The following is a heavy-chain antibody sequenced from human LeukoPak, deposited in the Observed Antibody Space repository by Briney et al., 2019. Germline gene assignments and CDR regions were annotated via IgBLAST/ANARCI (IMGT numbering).Heavy chain of an antibody. J-gene: IGHJ4*02. CDR1: GFTFSTFA. D-gene: IGHD1-26*01. CDR2: IKQDGGEI. Sequence: GGSLRLSCAASGFTFSTFAMIWVRQPPGKGLEWVANIKQDGGEIYYVDSVKGRFTISRDNAKNSLYLQMNSLTAEDTAVYYCARDKIVGATHFDYWGQGTLVTVSS. CDR3: ARDKIVGATHFDY. V-gene: IGHV3-7*01.